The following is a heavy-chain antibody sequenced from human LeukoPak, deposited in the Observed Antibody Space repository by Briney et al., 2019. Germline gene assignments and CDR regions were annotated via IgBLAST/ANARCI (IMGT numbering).Heavy chain of an antibody. V-gene: IGHV3-53*01. D-gene: IGHD5-12*01. J-gene: IGHJ5*02. Sequence: GGSLRLSCPASGFTVSSSYMSWVRQAPGKGLEWVSVLYSSGSTYYADSVKGRFTISRDNSKNTLYLQMNSLRAEDTAVHYCARMGPRGYSGYDPNWFDPWGQGTLVTVSS. CDR1: GFTVSSSY. CDR3: ARMGPRGYSGYDPNWFDP. CDR2: LYSSGST.